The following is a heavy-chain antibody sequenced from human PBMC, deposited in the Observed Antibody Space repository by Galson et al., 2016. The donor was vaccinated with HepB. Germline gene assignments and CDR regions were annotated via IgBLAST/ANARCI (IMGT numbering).Heavy chain of an antibody. Sequence: SVKVSCKASGYTFANYGISWVRQAPGQGLEWMGWISAFNGNTKYAQKFQGRVIMTTDTSTSTAYMELRSLRSDDTAVYHCAKDEAYTSSWLDHWGQGTLVTVSP. V-gene: IGHV1-18*01. CDR2: ISAFNGNT. D-gene: IGHD6-13*01. CDR3: AKDEAYTSSWLDH. CDR1: GYTFANYG. J-gene: IGHJ4*02.